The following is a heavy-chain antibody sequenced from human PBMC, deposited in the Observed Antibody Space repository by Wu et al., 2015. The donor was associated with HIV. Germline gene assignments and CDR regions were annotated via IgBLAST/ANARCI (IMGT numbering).Heavy chain of an antibody. CDR3: ARIRYGAAAGIYFQH. CDR1: GYTFTGYY. J-gene: IGHJ1*01. Sequence: QVQLVQSGAEVKKPGASVKVSCKASGYTFTGYYMHWVRQAPGQGLEWMGWINPNSGGTNYAQKFQGRVTMTRDTSISTAYMELSRLRSDDTAVYYCARIRYGAAAGIYFQHWGQGTLVTVSS. V-gene: IGHV1-2*02. CDR2: INPNSGGT. D-gene: IGHD6-13*01.